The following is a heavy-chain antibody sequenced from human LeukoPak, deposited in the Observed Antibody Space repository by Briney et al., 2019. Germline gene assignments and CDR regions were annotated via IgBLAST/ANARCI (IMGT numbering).Heavy chain of an antibody. CDR3: ARIVEATPTAYYYGMDV. D-gene: IGHD1-26*01. J-gene: IGHJ6*02. V-gene: IGHV4-34*01. CDR1: GGSFSGYY. CDR2: INHSGST. Sequence: PSETLSLTCAVYGGSFSGYYWSWIRQPPGKGLEWIGEINHSGSTNYNPSLKSRVTISVDTSKNQFSLKLSSVTAADTAVYYCARIVEATPTAYYYGMDVWGQGTTVTVSS.